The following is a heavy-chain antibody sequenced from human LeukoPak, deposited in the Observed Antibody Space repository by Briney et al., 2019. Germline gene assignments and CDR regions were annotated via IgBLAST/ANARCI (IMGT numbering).Heavy chain of an antibody. D-gene: IGHD3-16*01. CDR1: GYTFTSYD. V-gene: IGHV1-8*01. J-gene: IGHJ3*01. Sequence: GASVKVSCKASGYTFTSYDINWVRQATGQGLEWMGWMNPNSGNTGYAQKFQGRVTMTRNTSISTAYMELSSLRSGDTAVYYCAKGFDAADYYWGQGGFDFWGQGTKVIVSS. CDR2: MNPNSGNT. CDR3: AKGFDAADYYWGQGGFDF.